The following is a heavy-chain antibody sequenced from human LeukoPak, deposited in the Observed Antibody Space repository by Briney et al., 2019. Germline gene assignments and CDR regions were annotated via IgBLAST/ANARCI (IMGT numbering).Heavy chain of an antibody. D-gene: IGHD6-19*01. CDR1: GGSISSHY. Sequence: SETLSLTCTVSGGSISSHYWSWIRQPPGEGLEWIGYIYYSGSTNYNPSLKSRVTISVDTSKNQFSLKLSSVTAADTAVYYCARGGSGWYYYWGQGTLVTVSS. CDR2: IYYSGST. J-gene: IGHJ4*02. V-gene: IGHV4-59*11. CDR3: ARGGSGWYYY.